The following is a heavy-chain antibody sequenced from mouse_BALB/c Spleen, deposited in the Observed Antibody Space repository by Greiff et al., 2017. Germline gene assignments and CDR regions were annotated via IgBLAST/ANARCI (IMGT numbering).Heavy chain of an antibody. CDR3: TRGRDYRYDGYYFDY. J-gene: IGHJ2*01. V-gene: IGHV5-6-4*01. D-gene: IGHD2-14*01. CDR1: GFTFSSYT. CDR2: ISSGGSYT. Sequence: EVKLMESGGGLVKPGGSLKLSCAASGFTFSSYTMSWVRQTPEKRLEWVATISSGGSYTYYPDSVKGRFTISRDNAKNTLYLQMSSLKSEDTAMYYCTRGRDYRYDGYYFDYWGQGTTLTVSS.